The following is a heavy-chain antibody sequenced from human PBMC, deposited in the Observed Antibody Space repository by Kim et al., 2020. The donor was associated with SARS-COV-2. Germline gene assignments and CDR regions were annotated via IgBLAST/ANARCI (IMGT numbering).Heavy chain of an antibody. CDR3: AKKGGEFFDY. D-gene: IGHD3-16*01. CDR2: DA. J-gene: IGHJ4*02. V-gene: IGHV5-51*01. Sequence: DARYSPSSQGQVTISVNKSINTAYLQWNSLKASDSALYYCAKKGGEFFDYWGQGTLLTVSS.